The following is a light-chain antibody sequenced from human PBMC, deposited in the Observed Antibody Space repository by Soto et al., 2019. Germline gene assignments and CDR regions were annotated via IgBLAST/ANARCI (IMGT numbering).Light chain of an antibody. CDR2: VNSDGSH. V-gene: IGLV4-69*01. J-gene: IGLJ2*01. Sequence: QLVLTQSPSASASLGASVKLTCTLSSAHSSYAIAWHQQQPEKGPRYMMKVNSDGSHSKGDGITDRFSGSSSGADRYLTISSLQSEDEADYYCQTWGTGSVVFGGGTKLTVL. CDR1: SAHSSYA. CDR3: QTWGTGSVV.